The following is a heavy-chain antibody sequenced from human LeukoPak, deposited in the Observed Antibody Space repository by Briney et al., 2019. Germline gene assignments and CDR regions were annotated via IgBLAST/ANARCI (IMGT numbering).Heavy chain of an antibody. CDR3: ARCGYSSGWYDY. D-gene: IGHD6-19*01. CDR1: GYTFTSYY. J-gene: IGHJ4*02. V-gene: IGHV1-2*02. CDR2: INLNSGDA. Sequence: ASVKVSCKASGYTFTSYYMHWVRQAPGQGLEWMGWINLNSGDANYVSNFQGRVTMTRDTSISTAYMELSRLRSDDTAVYYCARCGYSSGWYDYWGQGTLVTVSS.